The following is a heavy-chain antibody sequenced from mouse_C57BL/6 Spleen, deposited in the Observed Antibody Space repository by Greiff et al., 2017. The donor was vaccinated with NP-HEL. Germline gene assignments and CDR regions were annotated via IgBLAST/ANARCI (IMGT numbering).Heavy chain of an antibody. CDR1: GYTFTSYW. V-gene: IGHV1-69*01. J-gene: IGHJ2*01. CDR3: ARRGNFDY. CDR2: IDPSDSYP. Sequence: VQLQQPGAELVMPGASVKLSCKASGYTFTSYWMHWVKQRPGQGLEWIGEIDPSDSYPNYNQKFKGKSTLTVDKSSSTAYMQLSSLTSEDSAVYYCARRGNFDYWGQGTTLTVSS.